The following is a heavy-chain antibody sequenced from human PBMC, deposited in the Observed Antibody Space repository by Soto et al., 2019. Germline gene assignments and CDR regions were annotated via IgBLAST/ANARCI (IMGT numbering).Heavy chain of an antibody. Sequence: QVQLVESGGGVVQPGGSLRLSCAASGFIFSGYAMHWVRQAPGKGLEWVAVISYDGNTQYYADSVKGRFTVSRDNSNNKLYVQMNNVRDEDTAMYYCAKETNAYEINFWGQGTLVTVSP. D-gene: IGHD3-9*01. J-gene: IGHJ4*02. CDR2: ISYDGNTQ. CDR1: GFIFSGYA. V-gene: IGHV3-30-3*01. CDR3: AKETNAYEINF.